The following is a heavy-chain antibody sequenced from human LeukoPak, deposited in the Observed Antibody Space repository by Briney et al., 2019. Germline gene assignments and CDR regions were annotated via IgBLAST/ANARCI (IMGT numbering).Heavy chain of an antibody. CDR2: ITGSGGIT. CDR1: GFTFSNYA. J-gene: IGHJ4*02. Sequence: GGSLRLSCVASGFTFSNYAMSWVRQAPGKGLEWVSAITGSGGITYYADSVKGRFTISRDNSRNTLYLQMNSLRAEDTAVYYCAKWGDYDVLTGYYVPDYWGQGTLVTVSS. V-gene: IGHV3-23*01. CDR3: AKWGDYDVLTGYYVPDY. D-gene: IGHD3-9*01.